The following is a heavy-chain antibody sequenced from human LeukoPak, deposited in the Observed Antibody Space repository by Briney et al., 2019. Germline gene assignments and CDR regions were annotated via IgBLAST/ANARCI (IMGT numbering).Heavy chain of an antibody. Sequence: GASVKVSCKVSGYTLTELSMNWVRQAPGKGGEGMGGIYAEDGETIYARKFQGRVTITEDTSTDTAYMEMSRLRPEDTAVYYCATVQTMVSSGYYNDYWGQGTLVTVSS. CDR3: ATVQTMVSSGYYNDY. CDR1: GYTLTELS. V-gene: IGHV1-24*01. D-gene: IGHD3-22*01. J-gene: IGHJ4*02. CDR2: IYAEDGET.